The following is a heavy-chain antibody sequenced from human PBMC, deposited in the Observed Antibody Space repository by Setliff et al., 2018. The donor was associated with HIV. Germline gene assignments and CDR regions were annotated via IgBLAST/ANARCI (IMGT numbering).Heavy chain of an antibody. CDR2: IYTSGST. V-gene: IGHV4-4*09. J-gene: IGHJ4*02. Sequence: PSETLSLTCTVSGGSISTYYWSWIRQPPGKGLEWIGYIYTSGSTNYNPSLKTRVTISIDTSKKQVSLKLSSVTAADTAVYYCARHANYDFWSGYWGYYFDYWGRGTLVTVS. D-gene: IGHD3-3*01. CDR1: GGSISTYY. CDR3: ARHANYDFWSGYWGYYFDY.